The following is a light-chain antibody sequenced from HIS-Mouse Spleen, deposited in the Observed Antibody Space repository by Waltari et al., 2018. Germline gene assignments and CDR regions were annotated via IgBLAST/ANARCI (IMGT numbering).Light chain of an antibody. Sequence: NFMLTQPHSVSESPGKTVTISCTRSSGSIASNYVQWYQQRPGSAPTTVIYDDNQRPLGVPDRVPGSIDSSSNSASRTISGLKTEDEADYYCQSYDSSNVVFGGGTKLTVL. CDR3: QSYDSSNVV. V-gene: IGLV6-57*04. J-gene: IGLJ2*01. CDR2: DDN. CDR1: SGSIASNY.